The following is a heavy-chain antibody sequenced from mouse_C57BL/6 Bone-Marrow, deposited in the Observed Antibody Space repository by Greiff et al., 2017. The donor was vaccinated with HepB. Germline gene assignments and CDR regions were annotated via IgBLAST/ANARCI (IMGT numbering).Heavy chain of an antibody. Sequence: VQLQQSGPGLVKPSQSLSLTCSVTGYSITSGYYWNWIRQFPGNKLEWMGYISYDGSNNYNPSLKNRISITRDTSKNQFFLKLNSVTTEDTATYYCARRGVPYYGSSSWYFDVWGTGTTVTVSS. CDR1: GYSITSGYY. D-gene: IGHD1-1*01. V-gene: IGHV3-6*01. J-gene: IGHJ1*03. CDR3: ARRGVPYYGSSSWYFDV. CDR2: ISYDGSN.